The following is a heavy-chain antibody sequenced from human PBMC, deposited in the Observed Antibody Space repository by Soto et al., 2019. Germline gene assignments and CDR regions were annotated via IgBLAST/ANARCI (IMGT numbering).Heavy chain of an antibody. J-gene: IGHJ4*02. Sequence: GASVKVSCKASGYTFTSYGISWVRQAPGQGLEWMGWISANNGNTNYAKKLQGRVTMTTDTSSSTAYMELRSLISDDTVVYYCARAREQQLVLMDFDDWGQGTLVTVSS. D-gene: IGHD6-13*01. CDR1: GYTFTSYG. CDR3: ARAREQQLVLMDFDD. V-gene: IGHV1-18*01. CDR2: ISANNGNT.